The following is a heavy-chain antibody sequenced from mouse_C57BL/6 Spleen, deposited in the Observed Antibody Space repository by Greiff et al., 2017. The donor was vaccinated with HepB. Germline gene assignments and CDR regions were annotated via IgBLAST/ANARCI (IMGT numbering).Heavy chain of an antibody. D-gene: IGHD1-1*01. V-gene: IGHV1-82*01. Sequence: VQLKESGPELVKPGASVKISCKASGYAFSSSWMNWVKQRPGKGLEWIGRIYPGDGDTNYNGKFKGKATLTADKSSSTAYMQLSSLTSEDSAVYFCARRGYGSAHWYFDVWGTGTTVTVSS. CDR3: ARRGYGSAHWYFDV. J-gene: IGHJ1*03. CDR2: IYPGDGDT. CDR1: GYAFSSSW.